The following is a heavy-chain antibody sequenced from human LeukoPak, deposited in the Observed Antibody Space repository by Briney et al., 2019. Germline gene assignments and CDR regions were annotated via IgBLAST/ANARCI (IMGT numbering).Heavy chain of an antibody. J-gene: IGHJ4*02. D-gene: IGHD3-22*01. CDR1: GFTFSSYS. Sequence: KAGGSLRLSCAASGFTFSSYSMNWVRQAPGKGLEWVSSISSSSYIYYADSVKGRFTISRDNAKNSLYLQMNSLRAEDTAVYYCARDPYYYDSSGYPGGYWGQGTLVTVSS. CDR2: ISSSSYI. CDR3: ARDPYYYDSSGYPGGY. V-gene: IGHV3-21*01.